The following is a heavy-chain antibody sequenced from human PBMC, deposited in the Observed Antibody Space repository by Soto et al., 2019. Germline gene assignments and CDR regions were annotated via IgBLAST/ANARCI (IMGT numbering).Heavy chain of an antibody. CDR3: ARDRIVVVPAASSWLYYYYGMDV. CDR1: GYTFTGYY. J-gene: IGHJ6*02. V-gene: IGHV1-2*02. D-gene: IGHD2-2*01. Sequence: ASVKVSCKASGYTFTGYYMHCVRQAPGQGLEWMGWINPNSGGTNYAQKFQGRVTMTRDTSISPAYMELSRLRSEDTAEYYCARDRIVVVPAASSWLYYYYGMDVWDQGTTVTVSS. CDR2: INPNSGGT.